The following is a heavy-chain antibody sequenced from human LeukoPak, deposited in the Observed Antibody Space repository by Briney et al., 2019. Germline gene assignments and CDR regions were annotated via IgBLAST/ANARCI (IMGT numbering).Heavy chain of an antibody. J-gene: IGHJ4*02. Sequence: GGSLRLSCAASGFTFSSYAMSWVRQAPGKGLEWVSAISGSGGSTYYADSVKGRFTISRDNSKNTLYLRMNSLRAEDTAVYYCASYKTVAGTCFYFDYWGQGTLVIVSS. CDR1: GFTFSSYA. D-gene: IGHD6-19*01. CDR3: ASYKTVAGTCFYFDY. CDR2: ISGSGGST. V-gene: IGHV3-23*01.